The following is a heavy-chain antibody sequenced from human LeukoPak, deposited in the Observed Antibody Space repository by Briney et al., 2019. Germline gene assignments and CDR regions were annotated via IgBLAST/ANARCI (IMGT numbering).Heavy chain of an antibody. J-gene: IGHJ4*02. Sequence: GESLKISCKGSGYTFTNYWIGWVRQMPGKGLEFMGIIYPGDSDTRYSPSFQGQVTISVDKSINTAYLQWSSLKASDSAMYYCARQGRYYYDSSGPFDYWGQGTLVTVSS. D-gene: IGHD3-22*01. CDR1: GYTFTNYW. CDR3: ARQGRYYYDSSGPFDY. CDR2: IYPGDSDT. V-gene: IGHV5-51*01.